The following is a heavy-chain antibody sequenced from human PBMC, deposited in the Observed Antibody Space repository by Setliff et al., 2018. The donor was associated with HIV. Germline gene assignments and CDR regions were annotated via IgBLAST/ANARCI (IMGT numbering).Heavy chain of an antibody. Sequence: ASVKVSCKASGYTLTSYYMHWVRQAPGQGLEWMGIINPSGGSTSYAQKFQGRVTMTRDTSTSTVYMELSSLRSEDTAVYYCARVLRITIIRGPNWFDPWGQGTLVTVSS. D-gene: IGHD3-10*01. CDR2: INPSGGST. V-gene: IGHV1-46*01. CDR1: GYTLTSYY. J-gene: IGHJ5*02. CDR3: ARVLRITIIRGPNWFDP.